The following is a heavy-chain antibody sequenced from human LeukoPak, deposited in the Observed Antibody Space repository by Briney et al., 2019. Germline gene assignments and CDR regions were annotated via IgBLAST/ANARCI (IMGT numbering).Heavy chain of an antibody. D-gene: IGHD5-12*01. CDR1: GGSISTYY. J-gene: IGHJ4*02. CDR3: ARDGRYSGFV. Sequence: SETLSLTCIVSGGSISTYYWNWIRQPPGKGLEWIGYIYHSGSTNYNPSLKSRVTISVDTSKNQFSLKLSSVTAADTAVYYCARDGRYSGFVWGQGTLVTVSS. CDR2: IYHSGST. V-gene: IGHV4-59*01.